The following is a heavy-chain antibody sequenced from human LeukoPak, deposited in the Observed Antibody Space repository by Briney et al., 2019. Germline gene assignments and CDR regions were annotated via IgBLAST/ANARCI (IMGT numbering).Heavy chain of an antibody. CDR2: LNPNSGGT. J-gene: IGHJ4*02. Sequence: ASVKVSCKASGYTFPGYYMHWVRQAPGQGLQWMGWLNPNSGGTNYAQEFQDRVNMTRDTSISTAYMELSRLRSDDTAVHYCAREGIAAAVNFHPFDSWGQGTLVTVSS. CDR3: AREGIAAAVNFHPFDS. CDR1: GYTFPGYY. D-gene: IGHD6-13*01. V-gene: IGHV1-2*02.